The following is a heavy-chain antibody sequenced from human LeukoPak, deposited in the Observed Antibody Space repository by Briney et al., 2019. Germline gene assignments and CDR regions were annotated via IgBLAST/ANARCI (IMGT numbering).Heavy chain of an antibody. CDR3: AREGKAGTYYYYGMDV. V-gene: IGHV4-31*03. D-gene: IGHD6-13*01. CDR2: IYYSGST. J-gene: IGHJ6*02. Sequence: PSQTLSLTCTVSGGSISSGGYYWSWIRQHPGKGLEWIGYIYYSGSTYYNPSLKSRVTISVDTSKNQFSLKLSSVTAADTAVYYCAREGKAGTYYYYGMDVWGQGTTVTVSS. CDR1: GGSISSGGYY.